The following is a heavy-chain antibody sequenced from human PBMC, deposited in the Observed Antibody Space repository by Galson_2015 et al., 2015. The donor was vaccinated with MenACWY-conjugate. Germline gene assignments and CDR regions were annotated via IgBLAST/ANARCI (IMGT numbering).Heavy chain of an antibody. Sequence: SLRLSCAASGFTFSNYWMHWVRQAPGKGLEWMAVISYDGSNESYADSVKGRFTISRDNSKNTLYLQMNSLRADDTAVYYCAKDWSVPYSTISYYFYMDV. CDR3: AKDWSVPYSTISYYFYMDV. J-gene: IGHJ6*03. D-gene: IGHD6-13*01. CDR2: ISYDGSNE. V-gene: IGHV3-30*18. CDR1: GFTFSNYW.